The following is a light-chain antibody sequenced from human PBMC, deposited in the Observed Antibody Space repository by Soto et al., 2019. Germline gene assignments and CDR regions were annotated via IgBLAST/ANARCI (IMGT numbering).Light chain of an antibody. CDR1: SSDVGDYKY. Sequence: QSALTQPASVSASPGQSITISCTGTSSDVGDYKYVSWYQQHPGKAPQLMIYEVTSRPSGVSNRFSGSTSGNTASLTISGLQDEDEAAYYCSSYTSSSTLYVFGTGTKLTVL. CDR2: EVT. V-gene: IGLV2-14*01. CDR3: SSYTSSSTLYV. J-gene: IGLJ1*01.